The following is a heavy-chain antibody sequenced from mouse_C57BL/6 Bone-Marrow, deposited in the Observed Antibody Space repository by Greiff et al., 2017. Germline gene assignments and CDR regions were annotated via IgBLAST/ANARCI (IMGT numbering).Heavy chain of an antibody. D-gene: IGHD1-1*01. CDR3: ARDAYYYGSSLYFDC. Sequence: EVQRVESGGGLVKPGGSLKLSCAASGFTFSSYAMSWVRQTPEKRLEWVATISDGGSYTYYPDNVKGRFTISRDNAKNKLYLQMSNLKSEDTAMYYCARDAYYYGSSLYFDCWGQGTTLTVSS. CDR1: GFTFSSYA. V-gene: IGHV5-4*01. J-gene: IGHJ2*01. CDR2: ISDGGSYT.